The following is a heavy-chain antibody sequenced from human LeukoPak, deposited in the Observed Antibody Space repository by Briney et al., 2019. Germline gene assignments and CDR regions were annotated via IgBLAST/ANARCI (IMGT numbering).Heavy chain of an antibody. CDR2: IYTSGST. CDR1: GGSISSGSYY. J-gene: IGHJ4*02. Sequence: PSQTLSLTCTVSGGSISSGSYYWSWIRQPAGKGLEWIGRIYTSGSTNYNPSLKSRVTISVDTSKNQFSLKLSSVTAADTAVYYCARERGAALGYWGQGTPVTVSS. V-gene: IGHV4-61*02. D-gene: IGHD1-26*01. CDR3: ARERGAALGY.